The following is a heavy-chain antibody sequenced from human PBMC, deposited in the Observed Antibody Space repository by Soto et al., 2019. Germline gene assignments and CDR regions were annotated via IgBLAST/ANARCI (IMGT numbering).Heavy chain of an antibody. J-gene: IGHJ5*02. Sequence: GGSLRLSCAASGFTFSSYWMHWVRQVPGKGLVWVSRINRDGTMTSYADFVKGRFTISRDNAKNTLFLQMNGLTVEDTAVYSCVLQSYCGVYCHPSWGQGTPVTVSS. V-gene: IGHV3-74*01. CDR1: GFTFSSYW. CDR3: VLQSYCGVYCHPS. CDR2: INRDGTMT. D-gene: IGHD2-21*02.